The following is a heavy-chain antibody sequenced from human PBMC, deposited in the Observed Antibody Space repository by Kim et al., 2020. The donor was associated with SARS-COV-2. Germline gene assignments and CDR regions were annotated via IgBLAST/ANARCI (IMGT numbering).Heavy chain of an antibody. Sequence: SETLSLTCAVYGGSFSGYYWSWIRQLPGKGLEWIGEINHSGSTNYNPSLKSRITISVDTSKNQFSLRLSSVTAAETAVYFCARGDIVIVPAAYFDYWGQG. D-gene: IGHD2-2*01. CDR1: GGSFSGYY. V-gene: IGHV4-34*01. J-gene: IGHJ4*02. CDR3: ARGDIVIVPAAYFDY. CDR2: INHSGST.